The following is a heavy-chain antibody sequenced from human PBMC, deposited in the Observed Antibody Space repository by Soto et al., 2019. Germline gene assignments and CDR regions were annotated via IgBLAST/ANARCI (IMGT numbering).Heavy chain of an antibody. CDR3: ARVLRLLPRYGMDV. J-gene: IGHJ6*02. V-gene: IGHV4-61*01. D-gene: IGHD2-15*01. CDR1: GGSVSSGSYY. Sequence: SETLSLTCTVSGGSVSSGSYYWSWIRQPPGKGLEWIGYIYYSGSTNYNPSLKSRVTISVDTSKNQFSLKLSSVTAADTAVYYCARVLRLLPRYGMDVWGQGTTVTVSS. CDR2: IYYSGST.